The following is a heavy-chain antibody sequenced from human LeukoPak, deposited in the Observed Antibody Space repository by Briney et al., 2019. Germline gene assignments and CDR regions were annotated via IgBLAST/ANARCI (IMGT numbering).Heavy chain of an antibody. Sequence: GGSLRLSCAGSGFTFSDYYMSWIRQAPGKGLEWIPYISSSGSTIYYADSAKGRFTISRDNAKNSLYLQMNNLRAEDTAVYYCARKPGAVDYWGQGTLVTVSS. J-gene: IGHJ4*02. V-gene: IGHV3-11*04. CDR1: GFTFSDYY. CDR2: ISSSGSTI. CDR3: ARKPGAVDY. D-gene: IGHD3-10*01.